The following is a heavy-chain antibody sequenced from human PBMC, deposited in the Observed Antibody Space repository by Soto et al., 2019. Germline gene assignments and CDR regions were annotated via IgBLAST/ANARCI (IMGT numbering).Heavy chain of an antibody. D-gene: IGHD6-19*01. J-gene: IGHJ5*02. CDR2: INPSGGST. CDR1: GYTFTSYY. V-gene: IGHV1-46*01. CDR3: ARESSSGVRPTKYNWFDP. Sequence: SPKLSCKASGYTFTSYYMHWGRQAPGQGLEWMGIINPSGGSTSYAQKFQGRVTMTRDTSTSTVYMELSSLRSEDTAVYYCARESSSGVRPTKYNWFDPWGQGTLVTVSS.